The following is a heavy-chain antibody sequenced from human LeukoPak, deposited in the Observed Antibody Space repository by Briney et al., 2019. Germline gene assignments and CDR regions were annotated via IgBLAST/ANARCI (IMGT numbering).Heavy chain of an antibody. J-gene: IGHJ4*02. CDR2: IKQDGSEK. Sequence: GGSLRLSCGGSGFTFSNYWMSWVRQAPGKGLEWVANIKQDGSEKYYVDSVKGRFTISRDNAKNSLYLQMNSLRAEDTAVYYCARDGDTSGYLDWGQGTLVTVSS. D-gene: IGHD3-3*01. CDR3: ARDGDTSGYLD. CDR1: GFTFSNYW. V-gene: IGHV3-7*01.